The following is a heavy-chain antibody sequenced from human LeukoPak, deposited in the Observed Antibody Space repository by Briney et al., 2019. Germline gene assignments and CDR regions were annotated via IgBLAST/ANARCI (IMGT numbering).Heavy chain of an antibody. V-gene: IGHV4-34*01. J-gene: IGHJ5*02. Sequence: PSETLSLTCAVYGGSFSGYYWSWIRQPPGKGLEWIGEINHSGSTNYNPSLKSRVTISVDTSKNQFSLKLSSVTAADTAVYYCARGLDCSGGSCYSVYTRFDPWGQGTLVTVSS. CDR2: INHSGST. D-gene: IGHD2-15*01. CDR1: GGSFSGYY. CDR3: ARGLDCSGGSCYSVYTRFDP.